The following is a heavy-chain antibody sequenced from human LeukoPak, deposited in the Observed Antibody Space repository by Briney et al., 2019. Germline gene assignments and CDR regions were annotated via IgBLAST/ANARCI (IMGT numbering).Heavy chain of an antibody. Sequence: ASVKVSCKASGYTFTSYGISWVRQAPGQGLEWMGWINPNSGGTNYAQKLQGRVTMTTDTSTSTAYMELRSLRSDDTAVYYCARGFCPIDRYCSGGSCYRGCFNWFDPWGQGTLVTVSS. D-gene: IGHD2-15*01. CDR1: GYTFTSYG. CDR3: ARGFCPIDRYCSGGSCYRGCFNWFDP. J-gene: IGHJ5*02. CDR2: INPNSGGT. V-gene: IGHV1-18*01.